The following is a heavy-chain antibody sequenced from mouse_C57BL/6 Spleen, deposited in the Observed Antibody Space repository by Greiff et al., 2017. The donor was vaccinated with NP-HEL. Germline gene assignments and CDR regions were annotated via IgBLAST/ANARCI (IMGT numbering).Heavy chain of an antibody. J-gene: IGHJ3*01. D-gene: IGHD2-4*01. CDR2: INPSNGGT. V-gene: IGHV1-53*01. CDR3: ARSGDDYDLGWYFAY. Sequence: VQLQQSGTELVKPGASVKLSCKASGYTFTSYWMHWVKQRPGQGLEWIGNINPSNGGTNYNEKFKSKATLTVDKSSSTAYMQLSSLTSEDSAVYYGARSGDDYDLGWYFAYWGQGTLVTVSA. CDR1: GYTFTSYW.